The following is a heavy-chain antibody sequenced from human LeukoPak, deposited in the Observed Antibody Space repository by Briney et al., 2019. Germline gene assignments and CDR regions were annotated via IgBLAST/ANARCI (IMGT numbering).Heavy chain of an antibody. J-gene: IGHJ5*02. Sequence: SETLSLTCAVYGGSFSGYYWSWIRQPPGKGLEWIGEINHSGSTNYNPSLKSRVTISVDTSKNQFSLKLSSVTAADTAVYYCASSDDYGDYGVDWFDPWGQGTLVTVSS. V-gene: IGHV4-34*01. D-gene: IGHD4-17*01. CDR1: GGSFSGYY. CDR2: INHSGST. CDR3: ASSDDYGDYGVDWFDP.